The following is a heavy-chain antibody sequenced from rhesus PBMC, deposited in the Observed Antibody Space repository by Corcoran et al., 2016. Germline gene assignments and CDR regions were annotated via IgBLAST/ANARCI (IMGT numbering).Heavy chain of an antibody. CDR2: IKRDGSRT. V-gene: IGHV3-119*01. Sequence: EVQLLWSGGGLVQPGGSSTLSVAATGFTVLTYRMYWVRQFPGEGVEWVKRIKRDGSRTYYAATVKGRFTISRVNAKNSLYLQMDNLRPEDTAVYYCTYFDYWGQGVLVTVSS. J-gene: IGHJ4*01. CDR3: TYFDY. CDR1: GFTVLTYR.